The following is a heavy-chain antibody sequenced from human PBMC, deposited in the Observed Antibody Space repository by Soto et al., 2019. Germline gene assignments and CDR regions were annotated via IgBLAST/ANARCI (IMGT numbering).Heavy chain of an antibody. CDR2: IKSKTDGGRT. V-gene: IGHV3-15*07. D-gene: IGHD1-1*01. Sequence: EVQLVEAGGGLVKPGGSLRLSCAASGFTFSNAWMNWVRQATGKGLEWVGRIKSKTDGGRTKYAAPVKGRFTITGDDSKNTLYLQMNSLKTEDTAVYYCNDEGFDYWGQGNLVTVSS. CDR3: NDEGFDY. J-gene: IGHJ4*02. CDR1: GFTFSNAW.